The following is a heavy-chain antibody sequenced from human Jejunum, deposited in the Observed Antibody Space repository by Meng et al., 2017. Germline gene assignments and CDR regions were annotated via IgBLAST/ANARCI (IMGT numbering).Heavy chain of an antibody. CDR1: GGSITSTSYY. CDR3: ASHCASTSCQHYYGMDV. CDR2: IYYSGSA. Sequence: SETLSLTCTVSGGSITSTSYYWGWIRQPPGKGLEWIGNIYYSGSAYYNPSHKSRVTISLDTSKKQFSLKLTSVTAADTAVYYCASHCASTSCQHYYGMDVWGQGTTVTVSS. D-gene: IGHD2-2*01. V-gene: IGHV4-39*07. J-gene: IGHJ6*02.